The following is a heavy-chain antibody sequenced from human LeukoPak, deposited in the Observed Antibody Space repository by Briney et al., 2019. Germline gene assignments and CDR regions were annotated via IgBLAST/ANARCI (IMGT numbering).Heavy chain of an antibody. Sequence: SVKVSCKASGGTFSSYAISWVRQAPGQGLEWMGRIIPIFGIANYAQKFQGRVTITADKSTSTAYMELSSLRSEDTAVYYCARLPRYCRGGSCYGMDVWGQGTTVTVSS. CDR3: ARLPRYCRGGSCYGMDV. J-gene: IGHJ6*02. V-gene: IGHV1-69*04. D-gene: IGHD2-15*01. CDR2: IIPIFGIA. CDR1: GGTFSSYA.